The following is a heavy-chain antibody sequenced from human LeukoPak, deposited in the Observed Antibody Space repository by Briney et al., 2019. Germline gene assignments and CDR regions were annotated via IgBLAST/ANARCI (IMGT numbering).Heavy chain of an antibody. CDR2: IRSKAYGGTT. V-gene: IGHV3-49*04. CDR1: GFTFGDYA. Sequence: PGRSLRLSCTASGFTFGDYAMSWARQAPGKGLEWVGFIRSKAYGGTTEYAASVKGRFTISRDDSKSIAYLQMNSLKTEDTAVYYCTRVPYSSGWPFDYWGQGTLVTVSS. J-gene: IGHJ4*02. CDR3: TRVPYSSGWPFDY. D-gene: IGHD6-19*01.